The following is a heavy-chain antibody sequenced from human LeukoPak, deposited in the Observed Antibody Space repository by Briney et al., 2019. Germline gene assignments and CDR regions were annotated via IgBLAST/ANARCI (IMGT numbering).Heavy chain of an antibody. CDR1: GYSLTNYY. CDR2: INPSGGST. J-gene: IGHJ4*02. Sequence: ASVKVSCKASGYSLTNYYVHWVRQAPGQGLEWMGEINPSGGSTSYAQKFQGRITVTRDTYTNTVYMDLSSLRSEDTATYYCARGAPTTRIGAGRFDYWGQGSLLTVAS. CDR3: ARGAPTTRIGAGRFDY. V-gene: IGHV1-46*01. D-gene: IGHD5-12*01.